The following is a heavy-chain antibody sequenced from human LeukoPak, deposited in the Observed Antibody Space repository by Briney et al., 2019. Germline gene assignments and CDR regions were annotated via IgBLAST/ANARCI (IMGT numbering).Heavy chain of an antibody. CDR1: GVTLSSYE. Sequence: GGSLRLSCAASGVTLSSYEMNWVRQAPGKGREWVSYISSGSTIYDAASVTGRFTISRDNAKNSLYLQMNSLRAEDTAVYYCARESLAVAGAPFDYWGQGTRVTVSS. CDR3: ARESLAVAGAPFDY. D-gene: IGHD6-19*01. J-gene: IGHJ4*02. CDR2: ISSGSTI. V-gene: IGHV3-48*03.